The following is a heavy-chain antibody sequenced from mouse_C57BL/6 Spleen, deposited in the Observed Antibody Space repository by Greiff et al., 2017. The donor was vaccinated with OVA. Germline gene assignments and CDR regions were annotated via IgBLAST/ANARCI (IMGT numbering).Heavy chain of an antibody. CDR3: TGGGYGDYYAMDY. CDR2: IRLKSDNYAT. V-gene: IGHV6-3*01. CDR1: GFTFSNYW. D-gene: IGHD2-2*01. J-gene: IGHJ4*01. Sequence: EVKLMESGGGLVQPGGSMKLSCVASGFTFSNYWMNWVRQSPEKGLEWVAQIRLKSDNYATHYAESVKGRFTISRDDSKSSVYLQMNNLRAEDTGIYYCTGGGYGDYYAMDYWGQGTSVTVSS.